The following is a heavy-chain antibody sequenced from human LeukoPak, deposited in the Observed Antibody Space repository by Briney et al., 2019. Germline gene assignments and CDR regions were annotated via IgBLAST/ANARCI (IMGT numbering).Heavy chain of an antibody. CDR1: GGSISSGGYY. D-gene: IGHD6-13*01. CDR3: ARDVAAAGFLDAFDI. J-gene: IGHJ3*02. CDR2: IYYSGST. Sequence: SETLSLTCTVSGGSISSGGYYWSWIRQHPGKGLEWIGYIYYSGSTYYNPSLKSRVTISVDTSKNQFSLKLSSVTAADTAVCYCARDVAAAGFLDAFDIWGQGTMVTVSS. V-gene: IGHV4-31*03.